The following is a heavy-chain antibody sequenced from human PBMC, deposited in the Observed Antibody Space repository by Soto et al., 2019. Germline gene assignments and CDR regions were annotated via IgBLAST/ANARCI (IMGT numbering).Heavy chain of an antibody. Sequence: QVQLVQSGAEVKKPGASVKLSCKASGYIFTSYYMHWVRQAPGQGLEWMGIINPSGVTTSYAQKFQGRVTMTRDTSTSTAYMERSSLSSEDTAVYYCASGWDRYFQHWGQGTLVTVSS. CDR3: ASGWDRYFQH. J-gene: IGHJ1*01. CDR1: GYIFTSYY. CDR2: INPSGVTT. D-gene: IGHD6-19*01. V-gene: IGHV1-46*01.